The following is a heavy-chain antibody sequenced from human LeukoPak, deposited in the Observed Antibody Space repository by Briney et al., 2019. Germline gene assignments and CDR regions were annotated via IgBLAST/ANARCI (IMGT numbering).Heavy chain of an antibody. D-gene: IGHD5-18*01. Sequence: SETLSLTCTVSGGSISSSSYYWGWIRQPPGKGLEWIGSIYYSGSTYYNPSLKSRVTISVDTSKNQFSLKLSSVTAADTAVYYCARVEYSYGYHYYMDVWGKGTTVTVSS. CDR2: IYYSGST. CDR1: GGSISSSSYY. CDR3: ARVEYSYGYHYYMDV. V-gene: IGHV4-39*01. J-gene: IGHJ6*03.